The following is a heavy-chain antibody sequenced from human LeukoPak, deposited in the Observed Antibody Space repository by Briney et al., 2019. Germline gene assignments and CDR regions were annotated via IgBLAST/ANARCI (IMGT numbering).Heavy chain of an antibody. CDR1: GGSISSSSYY. D-gene: IGHD3-22*01. V-gene: IGHV4-39*07. CDR3: ARGGDSSGYYRY. Sequence: KPSETLSLTCTVSGGSISSSSYYWGWIRQPPGKGLEWIGYIYHSGSTYYNPSLKSRVTISVDRSKNQFSLKLSSVTAADTAVYYCARGGDSSGYYRYWGQGTLVTVSS. J-gene: IGHJ4*02. CDR2: IYHSGST.